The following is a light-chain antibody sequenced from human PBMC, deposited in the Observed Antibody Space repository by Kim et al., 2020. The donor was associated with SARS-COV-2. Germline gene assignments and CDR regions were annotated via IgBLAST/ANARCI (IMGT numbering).Light chain of an antibody. Sequence: DVVMTQSPLSLPVTPGEPASISCRSSQDLLHTNGYNYLDWYVQKPGQSPQLLIYLGSNRASGVPDRFSGSGSGTDFTLKISRVEAGDVGFYYCMQALQTPPTFGQGTKVDIK. CDR1: QDLLHTNGYNY. CDR3: MQALQTPPT. V-gene: IGKV2-28*01. J-gene: IGKJ1*01. CDR2: LGS.